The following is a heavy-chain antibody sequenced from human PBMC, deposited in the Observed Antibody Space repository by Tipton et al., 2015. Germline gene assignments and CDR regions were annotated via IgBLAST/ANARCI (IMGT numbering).Heavy chain of an antibody. Sequence: SLRLSCAASGFTFNNYAMNWVRQAAGKGLEWVSTISGGGLSTYYADSVKGRFTISRDNSKNTLYLQMNSLRAEDTAIYYCVRGAWFGIVDFWSQGTLVTVSS. CDR3: VRGAWFGIVDF. V-gene: IGHV3-23*01. CDR1: GFTFNNYA. J-gene: IGHJ4*02. CDR2: ISGGGLST. D-gene: IGHD3-10*01.